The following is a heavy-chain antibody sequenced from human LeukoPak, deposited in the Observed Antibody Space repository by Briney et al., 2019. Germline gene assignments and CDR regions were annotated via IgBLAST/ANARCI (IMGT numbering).Heavy chain of an antibody. CDR2: IYSGGST. CDR1: GFTVSSNY. J-gene: IGHJ6*02. D-gene: IGHD5-12*01. Sequence: GGFLRLSCAASGFTVSSNYMSWVRQAPGKGLEWVSVIYSGGSTYYADSVKGRFTISRDNSKNTLYLQMNSLRAEDTALYYCAKDQGYADYYYGMDVWGQGTTVTVSS. V-gene: IGHV3-53*05. CDR3: AKDQGYADYYYGMDV.